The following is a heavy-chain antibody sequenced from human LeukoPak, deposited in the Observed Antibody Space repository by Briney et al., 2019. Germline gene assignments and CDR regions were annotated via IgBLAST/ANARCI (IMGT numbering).Heavy chain of an antibody. CDR3: VRVGEYSGPVDY. V-gene: IGHV4-34*01. CDR2: INHSGST. CDR1: GGSFSGYY. Sequence: SETLSLTCAVYGGSFSGYYWSWIRQPPGKGLEWIGEINHSGSTNYNPSLKSRVTISVDTSKNQFSLKLSSVTAADTAVYYCVRVGEYSGPVDYWGQGTLVTVSS. J-gene: IGHJ4*02. D-gene: IGHD5-12*01.